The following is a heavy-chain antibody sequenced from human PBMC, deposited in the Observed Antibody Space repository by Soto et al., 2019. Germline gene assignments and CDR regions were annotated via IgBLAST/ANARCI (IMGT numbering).Heavy chain of an antibody. CDR2: VYYTGST. Sequence: TLSLTCSVSGGSISGSYWSWIRQSPGKGLEWLGYVYYTGSTNYSPSLRSRVSISVDTSKNEFSLRLSSVTAADTAVYFCARSVAVPGAHIDYWGQGTQVTVSS. CDR3: ARSVAVPGAHIDY. V-gene: IGHV4-59*01. CDR1: GGSISGSY. D-gene: IGHD6-19*01. J-gene: IGHJ4*02.